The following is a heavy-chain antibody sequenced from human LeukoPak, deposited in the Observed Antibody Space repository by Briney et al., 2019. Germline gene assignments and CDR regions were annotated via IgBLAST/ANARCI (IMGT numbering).Heavy chain of an antibody. V-gene: IGHV5-51*01. CDR2: IYPGDSDT. J-gene: IGHJ5*02. CDR3: ARSYCTSSNCYPRWFDP. D-gene: IGHD2-2*01. Sequence: GESLKISCKGSGYSFTSYWIGWVRQMPGKGLECMGIIYPGDSDTKYSPPYQGQVIISADNSISTAYLQWSSLKASDTAVYYCARSYCTSSNCYPRWFDPWGQGTLVTVSS. CDR1: GYSFTSYW.